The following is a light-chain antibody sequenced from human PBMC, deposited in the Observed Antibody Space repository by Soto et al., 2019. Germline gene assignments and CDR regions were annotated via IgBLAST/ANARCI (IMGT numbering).Light chain of an antibody. CDR3: QQYNSYPWT. V-gene: IGKV1-5*01. CDR1: QTIFRW. CDR2: DAS. Sequence: DIQMTQSPSTLSASVGDRVTITCRASQTIFRWLAWYQQRPGKAPNLLISDASDLQSGVPSRFSGSGSGAEFTLTIGRLQPDDFATYYYQQYNSYPWTFGQGTKV. J-gene: IGKJ1*01.